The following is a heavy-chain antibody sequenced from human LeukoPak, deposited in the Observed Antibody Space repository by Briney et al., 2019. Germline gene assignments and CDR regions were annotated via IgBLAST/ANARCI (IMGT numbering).Heavy chain of an antibody. CDR3: AKGSKEVLFTRDHHMDV. CDR1: GFTFSSYG. Sequence: GGSLRLSRAASGFTFSSYGMHWVRQAPGKGLEWVAFIRYDGSNKYYADSVKGRFTISRDNSKNTLYLQMNSLRAEDTAVYYCAKGSKEVLFTRDHHMDVWGKGTTVT. D-gene: IGHD3-3*01. V-gene: IGHV3-30*02. J-gene: IGHJ6*03. CDR2: IRYDGSNK.